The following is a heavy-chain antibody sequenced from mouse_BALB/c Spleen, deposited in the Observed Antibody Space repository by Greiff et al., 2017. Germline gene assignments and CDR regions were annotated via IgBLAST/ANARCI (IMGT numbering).Heavy chain of an antibody. CDR2: ISSGGSYT. J-gene: IGHJ3*01. CDR3: TRDPNWGFDY. D-gene: IGHD4-1*02. V-gene: IGHV5-6-4*01. Sequence: EVKVVESGGGLVKPGGSLKLSCAASGFTFSSYTMSWVRQTPEKRLEWVATISSGGSYTYYPDSVKGRFTISRDNAKNTLYLQMSGLKSEDTAMYYCTRDPNWGFDYWGQGTLVTVSA. CDR1: GFTFSSYT.